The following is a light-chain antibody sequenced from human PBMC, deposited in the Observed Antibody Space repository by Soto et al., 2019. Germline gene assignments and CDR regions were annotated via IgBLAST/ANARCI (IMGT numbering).Light chain of an antibody. CDR2: LGS. V-gene: IGKV2-28*01. J-gene: IGKJ1*01. CDR3: MQALQTPLT. Sequence: DVVMTQSPLSLPVTPGEPASISCRSSQSLLHSNGYNYLDWYLQKPGQSPQVLIYLGSNRASGVTDRFSGSGSGTDFTLKISRVEAEDVGIYYCMQALQTPLTFGQGTKVEI. CDR1: QSLLHSNGYNY.